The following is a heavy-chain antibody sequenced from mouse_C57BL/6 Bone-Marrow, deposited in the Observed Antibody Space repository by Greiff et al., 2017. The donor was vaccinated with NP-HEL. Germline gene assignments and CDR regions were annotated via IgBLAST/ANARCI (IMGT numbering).Heavy chain of an antibody. CDR3: ATGPYAMDY. D-gene: IGHD4-1*01. J-gene: IGHJ4*01. CDR2: IHPNSGST. CDR1: GYTFTSYW. V-gene: IGHV1-64*01. Sequence: QVHVKQSGAELVKPGASVKLSCKASGYTFTSYWMHWVKQRPGQGLEWIGMIHPNSGSTNYNEKFKSKATLTVDKSSSTAYMQLSSLTSEDSAVYYCATGPYAMDYWGQGTSVTVSS.